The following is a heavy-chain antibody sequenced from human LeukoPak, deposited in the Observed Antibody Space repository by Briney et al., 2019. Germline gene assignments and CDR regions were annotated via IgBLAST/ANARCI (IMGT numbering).Heavy chain of an antibody. CDR3: ARGRITMIVVDAFDI. D-gene: IGHD3-22*01. Sequence: GGSLRLSRAAPWFTFDDYGMRWVRPAPGKGLEWVSGINWNGGSTGYADSVKGRFTISRDNAKNSLYLQMNSLRAEDTALYYCARGRITMIVVDAFDIWGQGTMVTVSS. CDR1: WFTFDDYG. J-gene: IGHJ3*02. V-gene: IGHV3-20*04. CDR2: INWNGGST.